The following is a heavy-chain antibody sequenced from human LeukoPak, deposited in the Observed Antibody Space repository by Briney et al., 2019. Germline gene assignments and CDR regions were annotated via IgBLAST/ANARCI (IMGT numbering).Heavy chain of an antibody. CDR2: ISYDGSNK. CDR3: ASVRVVGPDY. Sequence: GGSLRLSCAASGFTFSSYTMHWVRQAPGKGLEWVAVISYDGSNKYYADSVKGRFTISRDDSKNTLYLQMNSLRAEDTAVYYCASVRVVGPDYWGQGTLVTVSS. V-gene: IGHV3-30-3*01. D-gene: IGHD2-15*01. CDR1: GFTFSSYT. J-gene: IGHJ4*02.